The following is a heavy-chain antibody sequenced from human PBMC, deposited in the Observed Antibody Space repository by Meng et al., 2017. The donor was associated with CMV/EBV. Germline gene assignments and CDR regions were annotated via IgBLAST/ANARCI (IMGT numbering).Heavy chain of an antibody. V-gene: IGHV3-21*01. J-gene: IGHJ4*02. D-gene: IGHD4-11*01. Sequence: SGFTFSSYSMNWVRQAPGKGLEWVSSISSSSSYIYYADSVKGRFTISRDNAKNSLYLQMNSLRAEDTAVYYCARVVDHDYSNYNLDYWGQGTLVTVSS. CDR3: ARVVDHDYSNYNLDY. CDR1: GFTFSSYS. CDR2: ISSSSSYI.